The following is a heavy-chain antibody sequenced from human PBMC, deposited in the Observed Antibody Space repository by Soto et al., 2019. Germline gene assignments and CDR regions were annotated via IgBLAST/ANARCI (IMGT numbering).Heavy chain of an antibody. D-gene: IGHD1-1*01. J-gene: IGHJ4*02. CDR2: MNPNTGNS. CDR1: GYTFTSYD. V-gene: IGHV1-8*01. Sequence: ASVKVSCKASGYTFTSYDIYWVRQATGQGLEWMGWMNPNTGNSGYAQKFQGRVTMTSDTSISTAHMELSSLRAEDTAVYYCARRAETNGWNGFGADKYYFDFWGQGTLVTVSS. CDR3: ARRAETNGWNGFGADKYYFDF.